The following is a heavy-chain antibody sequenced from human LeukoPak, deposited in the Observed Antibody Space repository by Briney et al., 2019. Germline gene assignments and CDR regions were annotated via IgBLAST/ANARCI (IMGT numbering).Heavy chain of an antibody. CDR1: GGSISSYY. J-gene: IGHJ4*02. CDR3: ASSIAVAEFDY. D-gene: IGHD6-19*01. V-gene: IGHV4-59*01. Sequence: SETLSLTCTVSGGSISSYYWSWIRQPPGEGLEWIGYIYYSGSTNYNPSLKSRVTISVDTSKNQFSLKLSSVTAADTAVYYCASSIAVAEFDYWGQGTLVTVSS. CDR2: IYYSGST.